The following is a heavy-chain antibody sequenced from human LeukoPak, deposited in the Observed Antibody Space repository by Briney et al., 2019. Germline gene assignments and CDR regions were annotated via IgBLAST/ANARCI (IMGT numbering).Heavy chain of an antibody. J-gene: IGHJ4*02. D-gene: IGHD3-16*01. CDR3: ARGGSIKITFGGVPNDY. Sequence: ASVKVSCKASGYTFTSYGISWVRQAPGQGLEWMGWISAYNGNTNYAQKLQGRVTMTTDTSTSTAYMELRSLRSDDTAVYYCARGGSIKITFGGVPNDYWGQGTLVTVSS. CDR1: GYTFTSYG. V-gene: IGHV1-18*01. CDR2: ISAYNGNT.